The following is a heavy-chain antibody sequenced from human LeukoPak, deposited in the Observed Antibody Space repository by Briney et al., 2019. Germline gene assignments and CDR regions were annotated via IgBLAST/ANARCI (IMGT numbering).Heavy chain of an antibody. CDR2: ISYDGSYK. Sequence: GGSLRLSCVASGFTFSSYGMHWVRQAPGKGLEWVAVISYDGSYKYYADSVKGRFTISRDNSKNTLYLQMNSLSAEDTAVYYCAKDGWYCSGGSCYSFDYWGQGTLVTVSS. V-gene: IGHV3-30*18. D-gene: IGHD2-15*01. J-gene: IGHJ4*02. CDR1: GFTFSSYG. CDR3: AKDGWYCSGGSCYSFDY.